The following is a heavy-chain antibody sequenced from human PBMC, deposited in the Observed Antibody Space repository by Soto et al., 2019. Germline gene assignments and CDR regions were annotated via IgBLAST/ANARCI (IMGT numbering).Heavy chain of an antibody. CDR1: GFTFSSYG. CDR3: ASINHPFDY. V-gene: IGHV3-30*03. Sequence: GYLRFXCAASGFTFSSYGGDWVRQAPGKGLEWVAVISYDGSNKYYADSVKGRFTISRDNSKNTLYLQMNSLRAEDTAVYYCASINHPFDYWGQGTLVTVSS. J-gene: IGHJ4*02. CDR2: ISYDGSNK.